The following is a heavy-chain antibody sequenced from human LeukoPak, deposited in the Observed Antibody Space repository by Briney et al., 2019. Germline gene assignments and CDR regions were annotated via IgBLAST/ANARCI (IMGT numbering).Heavy chain of an antibody. CDR3: ARESTQETYYDILTGYYTWFDP. J-gene: IGHJ5*02. CDR1: GGSFSGYY. Sequence: SETLSLTCAVYGGSFSGYYWSWIRQPPGKGLEWIGEINHSGSTNYNPSLKSRVTISVDTSKNQFSLKLSSVTAADTAVYYCARESTQETYYDILTGYYTWFDPWGQGTLVTVSS. CDR2: INHSGST. V-gene: IGHV4-34*01. D-gene: IGHD3-9*01.